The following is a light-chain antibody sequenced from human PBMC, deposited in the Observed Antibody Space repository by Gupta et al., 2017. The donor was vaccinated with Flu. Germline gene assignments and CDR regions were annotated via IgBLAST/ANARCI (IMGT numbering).Light chain of an antibody. CDR1: SSDVGGYNY. Sequence: QSALTQPRSVSGSPGQSVTISCTGPSSDVGGYNYVSWYQQQPGKTPNLMIYDVSKRPSGVPDLFSGSKSGNTSSLTISGLQAEDDADYYCCSYAGSYTFVVFGGGTKLTVL. CDR2: DVS. V-gene: IGLV2-11*01. J-gene: IGLJ2*01. CDR3: CSYAGSYTFVV.